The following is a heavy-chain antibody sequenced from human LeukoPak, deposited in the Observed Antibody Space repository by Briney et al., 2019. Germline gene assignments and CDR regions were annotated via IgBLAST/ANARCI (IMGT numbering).Heavy chain of an antibody. CDR2: INYSGST. CDR3: ARAGGYSYGNYGMDV. D-gene: IGHD5-18*01. V-gene: IGHV4-34*01. CDR1: GGSFSGYY. Sequence: SETLSLTCAVYGGSFSGYYWSWIRQSPGKGLEWIGEINYSGSTNYNPSLKSRVTISVDTSKNQFSLKLSSVTAADTAVYYCARAGGYSYGNYGMDVWGQGTTVTVSS. J-gene: IGHJ6*02.